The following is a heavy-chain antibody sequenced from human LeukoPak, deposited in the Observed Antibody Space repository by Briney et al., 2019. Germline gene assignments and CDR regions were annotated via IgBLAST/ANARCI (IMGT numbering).Heavy chain of an antibody. Sequence: SETLSLTCTVSGGSTSSYSWNWIRQPPGKGLEWIGYIYYSGSTNYNPSLKSRVTISVDTSRNKISLKLNSVTAADTAVYYCARGTSSWIDYWGQGTLVTVSS. CDR2: IYYSGST. CDR1: GGSTSSYS. V-gene: IGHV4-59*01. CDR3: ARGTSSWIDY. J-gene: IGHJ4*02. D-gene: IGHD5-12*01.